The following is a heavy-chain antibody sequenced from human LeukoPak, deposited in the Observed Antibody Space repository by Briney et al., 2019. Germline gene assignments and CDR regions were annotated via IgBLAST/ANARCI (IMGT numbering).Heavy chain of an antibody. CDR1: GYTFTSYD. CDR3: ARRRIRDSKVDY. D-gene: IGHD2-15*01. Sequence: GASVKVSCKASGYTFTSYDINWVRQATGQGLEWMGWMNPNSGNTGYAQKFQGRVAMTRNTSISTAYMELSSLRSEETAVYYCARRRIRDSKVDYWGQGTLVTVSS. V-gene: IGHV1-8*01. J-gene: IGHJ4*02. CDR2: MNPNSGNT.